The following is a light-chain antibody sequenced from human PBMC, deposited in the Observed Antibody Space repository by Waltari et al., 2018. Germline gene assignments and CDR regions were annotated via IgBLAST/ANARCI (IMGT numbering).Light chain of an antibody. CDR1: QNIRNS. CDR3: QHHSTWPPT. Sequence: VMTQSPATLSVSPGERATLSCRASQNIRNSLAWYQQKPGQAPRLLISLASTRATGIPARFSGSGSGTQFSLTISSLQHEDFAIYYCQHHSTWPPTFGPGTRV. J-gene: IGKJ1*01. CDR2: LAS. V-gene: IGKV3D-15*01.